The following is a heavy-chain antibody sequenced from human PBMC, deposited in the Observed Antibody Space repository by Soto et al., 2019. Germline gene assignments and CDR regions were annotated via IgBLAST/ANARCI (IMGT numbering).Heavy chain of an antibody. D-gene: IGHD3-10*01. V-gene: IGHV3-74*01. Sequence: GGSLRLSCAASGFTFSSYWMHWVRQAPGKGLVWVSRINSDGSSTSYADSVKGRFTISRDNAKNTLYLQMNSLRAEDTAVYYCARDPLRDYYGSGSYDYYYYGMDVWGQGTTVTV. CDR1: GFTFSSYW. CDR3: ARDPLRDYYGSGSYDYYYYGMDV. CDR2: INSDGSST. J-gene: IGHJ6*02.